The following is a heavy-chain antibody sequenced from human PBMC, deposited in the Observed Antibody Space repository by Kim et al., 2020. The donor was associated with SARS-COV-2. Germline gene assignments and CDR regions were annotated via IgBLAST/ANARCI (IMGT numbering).Heavy chain of an antibody. CDR3: AGPTGGSGSYYKDYYYGMDV. J-gene: IGHJ6*02. CDR1: GCSISSGGYS. CDR2: IYYSGST. D-gene: IGHD3-10*01. Sequence: SETLSLTCAVSGCSISSGGYSWSWIRQPPGKGLEWIGYIYYSGSTYYNPSLKSRVTISVDRSKNQFSLKLSSVTAADTAVYYCAGPTGGSGSYYKDYYYGMDVWGQGTTVPVSS. V-gene: IGHV4-30-2*01.